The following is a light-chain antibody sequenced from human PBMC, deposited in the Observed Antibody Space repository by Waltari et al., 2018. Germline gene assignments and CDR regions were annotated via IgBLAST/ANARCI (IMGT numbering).Light chain of an antibody. Sequence: HSALTQPAAVSGSPGQSITISCTGTSSDVCGYNYVSWYQQHPGKAPNLMIFDVRNRPSGVSNRFSGSKSGNTASLTVSGLQAEDEADYYCSSYISSDTLELFGGGTSLTVL. V-gene: IGLV2-14*03. CDR3: SSYISSDTLEL. CDR1: SSDVCGYNY. J-gene: IGLJ2*01. CDR2: DVR.